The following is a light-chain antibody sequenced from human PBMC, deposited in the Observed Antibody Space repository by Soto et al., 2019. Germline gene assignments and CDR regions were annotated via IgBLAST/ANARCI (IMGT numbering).Light chain of an antibody. CDR2: EVS. CDR1: SSDVGGYNY. V-gene: IGLV2-14*01. Sequence: QSALTQPASVSGSPGQSITISCTGTSSDVGGYNYVSWYQQHPGKAPKLMIYEVSHRPSGVSTRFSGSKSGNTASLTISGLQAEDEADYYCSSYTSSSTYVFGTGTKLTVL. J-gene: IGLJ1*01. CDR3: SSYTSSSTYV.